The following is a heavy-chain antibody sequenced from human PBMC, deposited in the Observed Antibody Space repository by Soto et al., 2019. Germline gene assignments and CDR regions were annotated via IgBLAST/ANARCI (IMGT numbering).Heavy chain of an antibody. D-gene: IGHD2-21*02. CDR3: AAMTATYWNFSI. J-gene: IGHJ2*01. V-gene: IGHV4-31*03. CDR2: IHYSGTT. CDR1: GDSITAGGHY. Sequence: QVQLQESGPGLVQPSQTLSLTCTVSGDSITAGGHYWAWIRQHPEKGLEWLGYIHYSGTTAYNPSLKSRLTVSVDTSKNQFSLSLSSVTAADTAIYYCAAMTATYWNFSIWGRGTLVTVSS.